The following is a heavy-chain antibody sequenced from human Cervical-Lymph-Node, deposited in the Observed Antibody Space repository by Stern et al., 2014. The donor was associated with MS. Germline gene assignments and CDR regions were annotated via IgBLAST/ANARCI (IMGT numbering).Heavy chain of an antibody. J-gene: IGHJ4*02. D-gene: IGHD1-14*01. CDR1: GITFSTYG. Sequence: VQLVESGGGVVQPGRSLRLSCAASGITFSTYGMHWVRQAPGKGLEWVAVISYDGNHKYDADSVKGRFTISRDNSKNTLHLQMTSLQAEDTAVYYCAKDRYQMRISTRSRWADYWGQGTMVIVSS. V-gene: IGHV3-30*18. CDR3: AKDRYQMRISTRSRWADY. CDR2: ISYDGNHK.